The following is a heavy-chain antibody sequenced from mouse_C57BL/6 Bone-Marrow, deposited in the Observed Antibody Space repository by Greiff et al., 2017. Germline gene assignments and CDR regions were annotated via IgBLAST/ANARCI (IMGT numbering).Heavy chain of an antibody. J-gene: IGHJ1*03. CDR3: AKRALYGYFDV. Sequence: VKLVESGPGLVQPSQSLSITCTVSGFSLTSYGVHWVRQSPGKGLEWLGVIWRGGSTDYNAAFMSRLSITKDNSKSHVCFKMNSLQADDTAIYYCAKRALYGYFDVWGTGTTVTVSS. CDR1: GFSLTSYG. V-gene: IGHV2-5*01. CDR2: IWRGGST.